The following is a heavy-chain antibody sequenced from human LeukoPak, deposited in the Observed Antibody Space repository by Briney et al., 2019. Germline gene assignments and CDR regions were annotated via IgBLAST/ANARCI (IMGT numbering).Heavy chain of an antibody. CDR1: GLTFNNYW. Sequence: GGSLRLSCAASGLTFNNYWMHWVRQVPGKGLVWVSRINSGGNIISYADFVRGRFTISRDNAKNTLYLEMNSLRVDDTAVYYCAGDYNLDYWGQGFLVTVSS. CDR2: INSGGNII. CDR3: AGDYNLDY. J-gene: IGHJ4*02. D-gene: IGHD1-1*01. V-gene: IGHV3-74*01.